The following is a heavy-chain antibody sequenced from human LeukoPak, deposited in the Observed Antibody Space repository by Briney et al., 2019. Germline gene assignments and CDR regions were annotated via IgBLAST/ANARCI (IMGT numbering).Heavy chain of an antibody. CDR2: IYYSGGT. CDR1: GGSINSYY. V-gene: IGHV4-59*08. Sequence: SETLSLTCTVSGGSINSYYWSWIRQPPGKGLEWIGYIYYSGGTNYNPSLKSRVTISRNTSKNQFSLKLTSVTAADTAVYYCARQTHYTPAFDYWGQGTLVTVSS. D-gene: IGHD2-15*01. J-gene: IGHJ4*02. CDR3: ARQTHYTPAFDY.